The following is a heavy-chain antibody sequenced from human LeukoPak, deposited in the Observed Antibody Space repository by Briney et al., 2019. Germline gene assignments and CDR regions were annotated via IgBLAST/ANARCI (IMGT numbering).Heavy chain of an antibody. CDR3: ARQGIAVADNYYYYGMDV. J-gene: IGHJ6*02. Sequence: GESLKISCKGSGYSFTSYWIGWVRQMPGKGREWMWIIYPGDSDTRYSPSFQGQVTISADKSISTAYLQWSSLKASDTAMYYCARQGIAVADNYYYYGMDVWGQGTTVTVSS. V-gene: IGHV5-51*01. CDR1: GYSFTSYW. D-gene: IGHD6-19*01. CDR2: IYPGDSDT.